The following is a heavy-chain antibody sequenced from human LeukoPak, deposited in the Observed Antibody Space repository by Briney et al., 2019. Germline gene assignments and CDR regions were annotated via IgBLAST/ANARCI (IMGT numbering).Heavy chain of an antibody. CDR2: ISSSSSYI. V-gene: IGHV3-21*01. J-gene: IGHJ4*02. D-gene: IGHD2-2*01. Sequence: GGSLRLSCAASGFTFSSYSMNCVRQAPGKGLEWVSSISSSSSYIYYADSVKGRFTISRDNAKNSLYLQMNSLRAEDTAVYYCAREGGDIVVPAAPFDYWGQGTLVTVSS. CDR3: AREGGDIVVPAAPFDY. CDR1: GFTFSSYS.